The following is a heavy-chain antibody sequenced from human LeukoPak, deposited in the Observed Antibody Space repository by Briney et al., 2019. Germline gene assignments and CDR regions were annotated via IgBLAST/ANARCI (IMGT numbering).Heavy chain of an antibody. CDR2: IKQDGSEK. Sequence: PAGGSLRLSCAASGFTFSSYWMSWVRQAPGKGLEWVANIKQDGSEKYYVDSVKGRFTISRDNSKNSLYLQMNSLRAEDTAVYYCARDLRGSGSRRDYWGQGTLVTVSS. V-gene: IGHV3-7*01. CDR3: ARDLRGSGSRRDY. D-gene: IGHD3-10*01. CDR1: GFTFSSYW. J-gene: IGHJ4*02.